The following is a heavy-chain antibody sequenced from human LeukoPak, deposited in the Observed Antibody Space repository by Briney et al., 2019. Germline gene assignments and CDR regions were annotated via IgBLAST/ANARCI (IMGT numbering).Heavy chain of an antibody. Sequence: GGSLRLSCAASGLTYSSYWMSWVRQAPGKGLEWVANIKQDGSEKYYMDSVKGRFTISRDNAKNSLYLQMNSLRAEDTAVYYCARDGLPDTVIMLYYYSGMDVWGQGTTVTVSS. CDR1: GLTYSSYW. CDR3: ARDGLPDTVIMLYYYSGMDV. CDR2: IKQDGSEK. D-gene: IGHD4-11*01. V-gene: IGHV3-7*01. J-gene: IGHJ6*02.